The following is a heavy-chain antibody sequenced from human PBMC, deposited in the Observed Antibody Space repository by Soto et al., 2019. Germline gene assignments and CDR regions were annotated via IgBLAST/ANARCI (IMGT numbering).Heavy chain of an antibody. CDR1: GFTFSNYA. CDR2: ISSGGSTT. Sequence: GGSLRLSCAASGFTFSNYAMSWVRQAPGKGLEWVSAISSGGSTTYYVDSVKGRISISRDNSKNTLYLQMNSLRAEDTAVYYCANVRRVGEDYWGQGTLVTVSS. CDR3: ANVRRVGEDY. D-gene: IGHD3-10*01. V-gene: IGHV3-23*01. J-gene: IGHJ4*02.